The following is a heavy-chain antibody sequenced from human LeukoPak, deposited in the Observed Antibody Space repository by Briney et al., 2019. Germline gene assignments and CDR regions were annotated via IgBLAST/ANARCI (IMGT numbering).Heavy chain of an antibody. V-gene: IGHV3-30-3*01. D-gene: IGHD3-3*01. CDR1: GFTFSSYA. Sequence: GGSLRLSCAASGFTFSSYAMPWVRQAPGKGLEWVAVISYDGSNKYYADSVKGRFTISRDNSKNTLYLQMNSLRAEDTAVYYCARESGLGYDFWSGYGYWGQGTLVTVSS. CDR2: ISYDGSNK. CDR3: ARESGLGYDFWSGYGY. J-gene: IGHJ4*02.